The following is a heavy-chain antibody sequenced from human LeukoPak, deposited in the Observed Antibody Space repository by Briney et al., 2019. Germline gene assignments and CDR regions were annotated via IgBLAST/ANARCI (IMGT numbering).Heavy chain of an antibody. Sequence: GGSLRLSCAASGFTFSSYGMHWVRQAPGKGLEWVAVISYDGSNKYYADSVKGRFTISRDNSKNTLYLQMNSLRAEDTAVYYCAKDRRWLQPELYYFDYWGQGTLVTVSS. CDR2: ISYDGSNK. J-gene: IGHJ4*02. CDR3: AKDRRWLQPELYYFDY. D-gene: IGHD5-24*01. CDR1: GFTFSSYG. V-gene: IGHV3-30*18.